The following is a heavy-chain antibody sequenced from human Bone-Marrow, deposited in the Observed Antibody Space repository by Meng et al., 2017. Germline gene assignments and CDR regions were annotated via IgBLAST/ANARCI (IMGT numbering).Heavy chain of an antibody. CDR2: IIPILGIA. V-gene: IGHV1-69*04. J-gene: IGHJ4*02. CDR1: GRTFSSYT. D-gene: IGHD5-24*01. Sequence: SVKVSCKASGRTFSSYTISWVRQAPGQGLEWMGRIIPILGIANYAQKFQGRVTLTADKSTSTAYMELSSLRSEDTAVYYCARDVSDGYNQIMGPGYDYWGQGTLVTVSS. CDR3: ARDVSDGYNQIMGPGYDY.